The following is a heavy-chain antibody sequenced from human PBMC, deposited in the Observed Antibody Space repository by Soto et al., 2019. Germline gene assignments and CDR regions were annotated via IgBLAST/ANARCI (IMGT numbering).Heavy chain of an antibody. CDR3: AKCGQVRGVIWYFGY. D-gene: IGHD3-10*01. J-gene: IGHJ4*02. Sequence: GGSLRLSCAASGFTFSSYAMSWVRQAPGKGLEWVSAISGSGGSTYYADSVKGRFTISRDNSKNTLYLQMNSLRAEDTAVYYCAKCGQVRGVIWYFGYWGQGTLVTVSS. CDR1: GFTFSSYA. CDR2: ISGSGGST. V-gene: IGHV3-23*01.